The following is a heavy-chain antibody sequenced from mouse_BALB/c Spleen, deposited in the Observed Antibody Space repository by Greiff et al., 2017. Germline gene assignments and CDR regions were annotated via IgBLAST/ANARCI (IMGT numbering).Heavy chain of an antibody. Sequence: QVQLQQSGAELVKPGASVKLSCKASGYTFTSYWMHWVKQRPGQGLEWIGEINPSNGRTNYNEKFKSKATLTVDKSSSTAYMQLSSLTSEDSAVYYCARWCTTHGDWYFDVWGAGTTVTVSS. CDR2: INPSNGRT. CDR3: ARWCTTHGDWYFDV. V-gene: IGHV1S81*02. J-gene: IGHJ1*01. CDR1: GYTFTSYW. D-gene: IGHD2-14*01.